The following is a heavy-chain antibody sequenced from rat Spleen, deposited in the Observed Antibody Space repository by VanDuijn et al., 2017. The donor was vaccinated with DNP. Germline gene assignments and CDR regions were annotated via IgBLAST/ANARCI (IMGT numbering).Heavy chain of an antibody. CDR2: ISSGGST. V-gene: IGHV2-6*01. Sequence: QVQLKESGPGLVQPSQTLSLTCTVSGFSLTSYTVSWVRQPPGKGLEWIAAISSGGSTYYNSALKSRLSISRDTSQSQVFLKVNSLQTEDTATYYCARDGQWDYLDYWGQGVMVTVSS. J-gene: IGHJ2*01. D-gene: IGHD1-1*01. CDR3: ARDGQWDYLDY. CDR1: GFSLTSYT.